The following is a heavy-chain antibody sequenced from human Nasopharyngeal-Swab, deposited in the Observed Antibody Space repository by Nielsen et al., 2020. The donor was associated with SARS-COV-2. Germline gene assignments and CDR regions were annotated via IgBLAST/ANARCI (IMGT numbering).Heavy chain of an antibody. CDR1: GYTFTSYY. D-gene: IGHD6-19*01. CDR2: INPSGGST. J-gene: IGHJ6*02. CDR3: ARGLYSSGFSYYYYGMDV. V-gene: IGHV1-46*01. Sequence: APVKVSCKASGYTFTSYYMHWVRQAPGQGLEWMGIINPSGGSTSYAQKFQGRVTMTRDTSTSTVYMELSSLRSEDTAVYYCARGLYSSGFSYYYYGMDVWGQGTTVTVSS.